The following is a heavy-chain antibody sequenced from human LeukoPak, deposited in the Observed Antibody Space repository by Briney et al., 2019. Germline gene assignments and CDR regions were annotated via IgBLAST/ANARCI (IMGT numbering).Heavy chain of an antibody. Sequence: ASVKVSCKASGGTFSSYAMSWVRQAPGQGLEWMGRIIPIFGIANYAQKFQGRVTITADKSTSTAYMELSSLRSEDTAVYYCARDQKGWPHYYGMDVWGQGTTVTVSS. CDR2: IIPIFGIA. J-gene: IGHJ6*02. D-gene: IGHD2-15*01. CDR3: ARDQKGWPHYYGMDV. CDR1: GGTFSSYA. V-gene: IGHV1-69*04.